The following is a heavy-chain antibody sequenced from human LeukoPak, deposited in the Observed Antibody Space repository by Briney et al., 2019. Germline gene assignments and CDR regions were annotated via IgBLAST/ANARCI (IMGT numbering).Heavy chain of an antibody. J-gene: IGHJ5*02. CDR3: VKERDEYADNWFDP. Sequence: GGSLRLSCAASGLTFSTNAMRWVRQTPEKGLEWVSAVSGSGAYTYYAESVKGRFTISRDNSRNTLYLRMNSLRAEYTAIYYCVKERDEYADNWFDPWGQGTLVTVSS. D-gene: IGHD2-2*01. V-gene: IGHV3-23*01. CDR1: GLTFSTNA. CDR2: VSGSGAYT.